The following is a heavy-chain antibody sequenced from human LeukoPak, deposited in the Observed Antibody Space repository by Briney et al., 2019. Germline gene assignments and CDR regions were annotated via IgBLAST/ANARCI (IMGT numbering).Heavy chain of an antibody. Sequence: SETLSLTCAVSGYSISSGYYWGWIRQPPGKGLEWIGSIYHSGSTYYNPSLKSRVTISVDTSKNQFSLKLSSVTAADTAVYYGARPFAANDAFDIWGQGTMVTVSS. J-gene: IGHJ3*02. CDR1: GYSISSGYY. CDR3: ARPFAANDAFDI. D-gene: IGHD6-25*01. V-gene: IGHV4-38-2*01. CDR2: IYHSGST.